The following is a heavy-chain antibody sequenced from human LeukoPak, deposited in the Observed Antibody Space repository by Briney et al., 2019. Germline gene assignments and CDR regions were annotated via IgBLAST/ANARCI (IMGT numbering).Heavy chain of an antibody. V-gene: IGHV3-7*01. J-gene: IGHJ6*03. CDR3: ARVPLNYYYYMDV. Sequence: GGSLRLSCAASGFIFSNYWMSWVSQAPGKGLEWVANIKQDGSEKNYVDSVKGRVTISRDNTKKSLYLQMNSLRAEDTAVYYCARVPLNYYYYMDVWGKGTTVTVSS. CDR2: IKQDGSEK. CDR1: GFIFSNYW.